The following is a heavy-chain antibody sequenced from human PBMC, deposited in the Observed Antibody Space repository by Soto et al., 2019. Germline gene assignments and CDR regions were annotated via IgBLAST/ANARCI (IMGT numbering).Heavy chain of an antibody. D-gene: IGHD2-15*01. CDR3: ARDVNIVVVVAATESDAFDI. CDR2: INPSGGST. Sequence: GASVKVSCKASGYTFTDYYIHWVRQAPGQGLEWMGIINPSGGSTNYAQNFQGRITMTRDTSSSTVYIELSSLRSEDTAVYYCARDVNIVVVVAATESDAFDIWGQGTMVTVSS. CDR1: GYTFTDYY. V-gene: IGHV1-46*01. J-gene: IGHJ3*02.